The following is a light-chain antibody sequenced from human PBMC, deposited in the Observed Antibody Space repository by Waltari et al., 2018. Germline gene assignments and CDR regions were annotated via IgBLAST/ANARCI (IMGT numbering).Light chain of an antibody. CDR1: QTVLYSSNNKNY. V-gene: IGKV4-1*01. CDR2: WAS. CDR3: QQYYSIPIT. J-gene: IGKJ5*01. Sequence: DIVMTQSPRSVAVSLGERATINCKSSQTVLYSSNNKNYVAWYQQKPGQPPKLLIYWASTRESGVPDRFSGSGSGTDFTLTISSLRAEDVAVYYCQQYYSIPITFGQGTRLEIK.